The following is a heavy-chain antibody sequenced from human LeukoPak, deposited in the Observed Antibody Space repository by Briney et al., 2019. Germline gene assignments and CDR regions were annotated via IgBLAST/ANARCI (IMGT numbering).Heavy chain of an antibody. V-gene: IGHV4-4*07. CDR3: ARGLPSYSSSWYADVYTY. CDR1: GGSISSYY. CDR2: IYTSGST. D-gene: IGHD6-13*01. Sequence: SETLSLTCTVSGGSISSYYWSWIRQPAGKGLEWIGRIYTSGSTNYNPSLKSRVTISVDTSKNQFSLKLSSVTAADTAVYYCARGLPSYSSSWYADVYTYWGQGTLVTVSS. J-gene: IGHJ4*02.